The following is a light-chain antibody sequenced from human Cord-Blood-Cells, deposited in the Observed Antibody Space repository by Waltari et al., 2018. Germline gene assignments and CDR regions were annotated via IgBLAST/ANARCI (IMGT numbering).Light chain of an antibody. CDR3: SSYAGSNNLG. V-gene: IGLV2-8*01. Sequence: SAPTPPPSASGSPGQSVTIPCTRTSSHDGGYNYVSWSQQHPGQAPKLMIYEVSTRPSGVPDRFSGSKSGNTASLTVSGLQADDEADYYCSSYAGSNNLGFGGGTKLTVL. CDR2: EVS. CDR1: SSHDGGYNY. J-gene: IGLJ2*01.